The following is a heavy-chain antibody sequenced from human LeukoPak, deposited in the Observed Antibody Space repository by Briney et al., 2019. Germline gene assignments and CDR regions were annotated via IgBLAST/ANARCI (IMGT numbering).Heavy chain of an antibody. CDR2: IYSGGST. Sequence: GGSLRLSCAASGFTVSSNYMSWVRQAPGKGLEWVSVIYSGGSTYYADSVKGRFTISRDNSKNTLYLQMNSLRAEDTAVYYCARGESVWFGEFPAYYFDYWGQGTLVTASS. CDR3: ARGESVWFGEFPAYYFDY. D-gene: IGHD3-10*01. J-gene: IGHJ4*02. CDR1: GFTVSSNY. V-gene: IGHV3-66*01.